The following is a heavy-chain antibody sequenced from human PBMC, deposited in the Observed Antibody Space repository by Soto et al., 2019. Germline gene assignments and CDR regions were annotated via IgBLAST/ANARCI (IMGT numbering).Heavy chain of an antibody. V-gene: IGHV4-61*01. CDR3: ARARGSYYNFDY. CDR2: IYDSGST. J-gene: IGHJ4*02. Sequence: SETLSLTCTVSGGSISSGNYYWSWIRQPPGEGLEWIGYIYDSGSTNYNPSLKSRVTISVDTSKNQFSLKLNSVTAADTALFYCARARGSYYNFDYWGQGTLVTVSS. CDR1: GGSISSGNYY. D-gene: IGHD3-10*01.